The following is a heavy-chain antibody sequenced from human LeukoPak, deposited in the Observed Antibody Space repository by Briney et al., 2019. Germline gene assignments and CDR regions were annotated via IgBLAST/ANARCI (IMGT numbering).Heavy chain of an antibody. J-gene: IGHJ4*02. V-gene: IGHV3-53*01. CDR1: GFTFSSYE. CDR2: IYSGGST. D-gene: IGHD5-18*01. Sequence: GGSLRLSCAASGFTFSSYEMSWVRQAPGKGLEWVSLIYSGGSTYYADSVKGRFTISRDNSKNTLYLQMNSLRAEDTAVYYCARDSGQRGFSYGDWGQGTLVTVSS. CDR3: ARDSGQRGFSYGD.